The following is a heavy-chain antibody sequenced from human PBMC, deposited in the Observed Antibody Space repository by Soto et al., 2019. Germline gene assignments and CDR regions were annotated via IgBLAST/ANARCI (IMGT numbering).Heavy chain of an antibody. CDR2: FYPGDSTS. Sequence: PWEPIRVPSKASWGKCIYHWGGRGRKKNGKGLEWMGTFYPGDSTSTYSPSFQGQVTISVDKSISTAYLHLSSLKASDTAMYYCARIIGYSRNNDCSWTFDIWGQ. CDR3: ARIIGYSRNNDCSWTFDI. J-gene: IGHJ3*02. CDR1: WGKCIYHW. V-gene: IGHV5-51*01. D-gene: IGHD5-18*01.